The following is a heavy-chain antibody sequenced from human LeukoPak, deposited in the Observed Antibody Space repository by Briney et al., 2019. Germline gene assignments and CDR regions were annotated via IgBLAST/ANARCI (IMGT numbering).Heavy chain of an antibody. CDR2: ISSSSSYI. D-gene: IGHD2-2*01. Sequence: PGRSLRLSCAASGFTFSSYAMHWVRQAPGKGLEWVSSISSSSSYIYYAGSVKGRFTISRDNSKNTLYLQMNSLRAEDTAVYYCAKLSRIVVVPAATGRGAFDIWGQGTMVTVSS. V-gene: IGHV3-21*01. CDR1: GFTFSSYA. CDR3: AKLSRIVVVPAATGRGAFDI. J-gene: IGHJ3*02.